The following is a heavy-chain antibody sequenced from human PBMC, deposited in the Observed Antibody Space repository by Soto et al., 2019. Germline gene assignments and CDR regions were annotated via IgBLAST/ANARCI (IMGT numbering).Heavy chain of an antibody. CDR1: GYSFTSYW. D-gene: IGHD3-10*01. CDR3: ASKVSGAKSRWFDP. V-gene: IGHV5-10-1*01. CDR2: IDPSDSYT. J-gene: IGHJ5*02. Sequence: GESLKISCKGSGYSFTSYWISWVRQMPGKGLEWMGRIDPSDSYTNYSPSFQGHVTISADKSISTAYLQWSSLKAPDTAVYYCASKVSGAKSRWFDPWGQGTLVTVSS.